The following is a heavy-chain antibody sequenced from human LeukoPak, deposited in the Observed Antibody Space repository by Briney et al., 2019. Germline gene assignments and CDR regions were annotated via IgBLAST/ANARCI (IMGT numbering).Heavy chain of an antibody. Sequence: GGSLRLSCAASGFTFSSYSMNWVRQAPGKGLEWVSYISSSSSTIYYADSVKGRFTISRDNAKNSLYLQMNSLRAEDTAVYYCARDPPDGYVVYWGQGTLVTVSS. CDR2: ISSSSSTI. CDR3: ARDPPDGYVVY. CDR1: GFTFSSYS. V-gene: IGHV3-48*01. J-gene: IGHJ4*02. D-gene: IGHD2-8*01.